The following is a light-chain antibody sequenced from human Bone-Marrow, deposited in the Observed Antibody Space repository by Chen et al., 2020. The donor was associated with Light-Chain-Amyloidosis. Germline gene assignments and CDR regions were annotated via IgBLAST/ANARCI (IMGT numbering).Light chain of an antibody. CDR3: QVWDRGSDRPV. V-gene: IGLV3-21*02. Sequence: SYVLTQPSSVSVAPGQTATIACGGNNIGSTSVHWYQQTPGQAPLLVVYDDSDRPSGIPERMSGSDSGNAAALTISRVDAGDEADYYWQVWDRGSDRPVFGGGTKLTVL. CDR1: NIGSTS. J-gene: IGLJ3*02. CDR2: DDS.